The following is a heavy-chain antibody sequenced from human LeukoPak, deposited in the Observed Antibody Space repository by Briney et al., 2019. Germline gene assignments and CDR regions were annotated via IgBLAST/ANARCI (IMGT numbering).Heavy chain of an antibody. Sequence: SETLSLTCTVSGGSISSGGYYWSWIRQHPGKGLEWIGYIYYSGSTYYNPSLKSRVTISVDTSKNQFSLKLSSVTAADTAVYYCASRLAVAGTNYFDCWGQGTLVTVSS. V-gene: IGHV4-31*03. J-gene: IGHJ4*02. CDR1: GGSISSGGYY. CDR2: IYYSGST. CDR3: ASRLAVAGTNYFDC. D-gene: IGHD6-19*01.